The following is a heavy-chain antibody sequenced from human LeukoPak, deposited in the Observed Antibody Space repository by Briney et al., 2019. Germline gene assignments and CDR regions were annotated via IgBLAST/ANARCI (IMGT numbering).Heavy chain of an antibody. CDR3: ARDHIAVAGAVDY. CDR1: GDSVSSNSAA. CDR2: TYYRSKWYN. D-gene: IGHD6-19*01. V-gene: IGHV6-1*01. Sequence: SQTLSLTCAISGDSVSSNSAAWNWIRQSPSRALNGLGRTYYRSKWYNDYAVSVKSRITINPDTSKNQFSLQLNSVTPEDTAVYYCARDHIAVAGAVDYWGQGTLVTVSS. J-gene: IGHJ4*02.